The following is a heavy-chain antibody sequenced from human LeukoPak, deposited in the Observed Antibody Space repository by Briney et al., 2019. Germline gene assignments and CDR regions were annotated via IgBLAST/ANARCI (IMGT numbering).Heavy chain of an antibody. CDR3: ARAENQFRGGWVPRFDY. CDR2: INPSGGNT. D-gene: IGHD6-19*01. J-gene: IGHJ4*02. Sequence: ASVKVSCKASGYTFTSYYMHWVRQAPGQGLEYMGIINPSGGNTNYAQKFQGRVTMTRDTSTSTVYMELSSLRSEDTAVYYCARAENQFRGGWVPRFDYWGQGTLVTVSS. V-gene: IGHV1-46*01. CDR1: GYTFTSYY.